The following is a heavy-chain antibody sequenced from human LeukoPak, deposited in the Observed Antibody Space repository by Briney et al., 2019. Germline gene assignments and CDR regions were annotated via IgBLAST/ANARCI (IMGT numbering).Heavy chain of an antibody. CDR2: ISCSEGIT. D-gene: IGHD3-10*01. J-gene: IGHJ4*02. Sequence: GGSLRLSCAASGFTFSSYAMSDLRQARGEGRECFSAISCSEGITYYADSADSVKGRFTISRDNSKNTVYLQMSSLRAEDTAVYYCAKSYGYYFGSGSYNNVFDYWGQGTLVTVSS. CDR3: AKSYGYYFGSGSYNNVFDY. V-gene: IGHV3-23*01. CDR1: GFTFSSYA.